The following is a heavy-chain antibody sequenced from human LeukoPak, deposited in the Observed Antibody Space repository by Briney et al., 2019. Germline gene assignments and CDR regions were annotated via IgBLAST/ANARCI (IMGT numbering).Heavy chain of an antibody. CDR2: ISFSGRT. D-gene: IGHD2-21*02. CDR3: ARDSSMVTLDALDI. CDR1: SGSISSVDSH. Sequence: SQTLSLTCTVSSGSISSVDSHWSWIRQHPGKGLEWIGYISFSGRTYYNPSLKSRLTISADSSKNQFSLKLRSVTAADTAVYYCARDSSMVTLDALDIWGQGTMVTVSS. V-gene: IGHV4-31*03. J-gene: IGHJ3*02.